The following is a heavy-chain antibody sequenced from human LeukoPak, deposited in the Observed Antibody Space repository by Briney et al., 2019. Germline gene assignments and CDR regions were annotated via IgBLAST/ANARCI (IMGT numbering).Heavy chain of an antibody. D-gene: IGHD6-19*01. CDR1: GFTFSSYE. Sequence: GGSLRLSCAASGFTFSSYEMNWVRQAPGKGLEWVSYISSSGSTMYYADSVKGRFTISRDNAKNSLYLQMNSLRAEDTAVYYCARVVSGWSLYYYYYMDVWGKGTTVTVSS. V-gene: IGHV3-48*03. CDR2: ISSSGSTM. J-gene: IGHJ6*03. CDR3: ARVVSGWSLYYYYYMDV.